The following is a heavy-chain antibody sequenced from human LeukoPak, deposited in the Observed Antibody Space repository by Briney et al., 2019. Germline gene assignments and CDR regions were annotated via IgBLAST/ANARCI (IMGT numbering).Heavy chain of an antibody. D-gene: IGHD3-22*01. J-gene: IGHJ4*02. CDR2: FDPEDGET. CDR1: GYTLTELS. V-gene: IGHV1-24*01. CDR3: ATKTYHYDSSGYFSLPDY. Sequence: ASVKVSCKVSGYTLTELSMHWVRQAPGKGLEWMGGFDPEDGETIYAQKFQGRVTMTEDTSTDTAYMELSSLRSEDTAVYYCATKTYHYDSSGYFSLPDYWGQGTLVTVSS.